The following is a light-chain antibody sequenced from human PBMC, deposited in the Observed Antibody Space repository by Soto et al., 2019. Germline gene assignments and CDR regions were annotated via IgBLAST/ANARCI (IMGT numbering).Light chain of an antibody. CDR1: QYVSTTF. J-gene: IGKJ3*01. Sequence: IVLTQSPGTLSLSPGERATLSCRASQYVSTTFFAWYQQKPGQAPRLLIYGTSNRATGIPDRFSGSGSGTDFTLTISRPEPEDFAVYYCQQRATWPPFTFGPGTKVDLK. CDR3: QQRATWPPFT. CDR2: GTS. V-gene: IGKV3-20*01.